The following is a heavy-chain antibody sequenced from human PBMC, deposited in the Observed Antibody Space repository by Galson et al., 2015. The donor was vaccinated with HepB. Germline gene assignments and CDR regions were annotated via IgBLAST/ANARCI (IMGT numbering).Heavy chain of an antibody. CDR1: GFTVSSNY. CDR2: IYSGGST. V-gene: IGHV3-53*01. Sequence: SLRLSCAASGFTVSSNYMSWVRQAPGMGLEWVSVIYSGGSTYYADSVKGRFTISRDNSKNALYLQMNSLRAEDTAVYYCARMGDFIPNNWYFDLWGRGTLVTVSS. J-gene: IGHJ2*01. D-gene: IGHD3-16*01. CDR3: ARMGDFIPNNWYFDL.